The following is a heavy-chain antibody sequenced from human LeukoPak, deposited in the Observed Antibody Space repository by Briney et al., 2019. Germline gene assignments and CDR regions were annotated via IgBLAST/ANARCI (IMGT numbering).Heavy chain of an antibody. J-gene: IGHJ4*02. CDR1: GFTFSSYS. D-gene: IGHD3-22*01. CDR2: ISYDGSNK. CDR3: ARGSEYYYDSSGLYYFDY. Sequence: GGSLRLSRAASGFTFSSYSMNWVRRAPGKGLEWVAVISYDGSNKYYADSVKGRFTVSRDNSKNTLYLQMNSLRAEDTAVYYCARGSEYYYDSSGLYYFDYWGQGTLVTVSS. V-gene: IGHV3-30*03.